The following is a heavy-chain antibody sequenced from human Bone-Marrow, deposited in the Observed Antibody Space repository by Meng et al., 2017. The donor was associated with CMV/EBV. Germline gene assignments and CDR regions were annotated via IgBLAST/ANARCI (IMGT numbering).Heavy chain of an antibody. Sequence: SCKASGYTFTSYYMHWVRQAPGQGLEWVSSISSSSSYIYYADSVKGRFTISRDNAKNSLYLQMNSLRAEDTAVYYCARDLGPGGIAAAGRSVYWGQGTLVTVSS. CDR3: ARDLGPGGIAAAGRSVY. CDR2: ISSSSSYI. D-gene: IGHD6-13*01. V-gene: IGHV3-21*01. CDR1: GYTFTSYY. J-gene: IGHJ4*02.